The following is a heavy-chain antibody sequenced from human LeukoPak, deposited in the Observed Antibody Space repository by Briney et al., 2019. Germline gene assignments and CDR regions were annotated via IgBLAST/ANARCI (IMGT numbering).Heavy chain of an antibody. CDR3: ARDYCSSTSCLFDY. CDR1: GYTFTGYH. D-gene: IGHD2-2*01. J-gene: IGHJ4*02. Sequence: GASVKVSCKASGYTFTGYHRHWVRQAPGQGLEWMGRINPNSGDTNYAQKFQGRVTMTRDPSISTAYMEPSRLRSDDTAVYSCARDYCSSTSCLFDYWGQGTLVTVSS. V-gene: IGHV1-2*06. CDR2: INPNSGDT.